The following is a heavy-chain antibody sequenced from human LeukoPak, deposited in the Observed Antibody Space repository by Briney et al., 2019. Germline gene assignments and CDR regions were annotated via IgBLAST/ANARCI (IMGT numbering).Heavy chain of an antibody. CDR3: ARSRDYGGNPPGY. D-gene: IGHD4-23*01. Sequence: GASVTVSYKASGHGFTVYHIHWVRQAPGQGLEWMAWMNPNSGGTNYAQKFQGRVTMTRDTSISTAYMELSRLRSDDTAVYYCARSRDYGGNPPGYWGQGTLVTVSS. CDR1: GHGFTVYH. J-gene: IGHJ4*02. V-gene: IGHV1-2*02. CDR2: MNPNSGGT.